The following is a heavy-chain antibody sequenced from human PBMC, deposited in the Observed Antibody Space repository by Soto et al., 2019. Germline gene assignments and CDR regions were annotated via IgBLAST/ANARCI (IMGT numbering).Heavy chain of an antibody. CDR3: ARTKTYYYDSSGYSPRVYFDY. D-gene: IGHD3-22*01. V-gene: IGHV4-59*01. CDR2: IYYGGST. Sequence: SVTLSVTCTVYCGSISSYYWSWIRQPPGKGLEWIGYIYYGGSTNYNPSLKSRVTISVDTSKNQFSLKLSSVNAADTAVYYCARTKTYYYDSSGYSPRVYFDYWGQGTLVTVSS. J-gene: IGHJ4*02. CDR1: CGSISSYY.